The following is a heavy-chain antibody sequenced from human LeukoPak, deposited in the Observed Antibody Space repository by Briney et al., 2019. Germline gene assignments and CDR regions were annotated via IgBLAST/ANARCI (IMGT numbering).Heavy chain of an antibody. CDR2: IYYSGST. V-gene: IGHV4-39*01. Sequence: SETLSLTCTVSGGSISSSSYYWGWIRQPPGKGLEWIGSIYYSGSTYYNPSLKSRVTISVDTSKNQFSLKLSSVTAADTAVYYCARLTYDILTGYYMDYYYYMDVWGKGTTVTISS. D-gene: IGHD3-9*01. CDR3: ARLTYDILTGYYMDYYYYMDV. J-gene: IGHJ6*03. CDR1: GGSISSSSYY.